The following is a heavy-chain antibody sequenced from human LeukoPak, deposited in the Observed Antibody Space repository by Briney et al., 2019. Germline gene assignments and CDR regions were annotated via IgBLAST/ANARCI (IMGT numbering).Heavy chain of an antibody. CDR3: ARASGYGYVSDY. J-gene: IGHJ4*02. D-gene: IGHD5-12*01. CDR1: GYTFTGYY. CDR2: INPNSGGT. V-gene: IGHV1-2*02. Sequence: ASVKVSCKASGYTFTGYYMHWVRQAPGQGLEWMGWINPNSGGTNYAQNFQGRVTMTRDTSISTAYMELSRLRSDDTAVYYCARASGYGYVSDYWGQGTLVTVSS.